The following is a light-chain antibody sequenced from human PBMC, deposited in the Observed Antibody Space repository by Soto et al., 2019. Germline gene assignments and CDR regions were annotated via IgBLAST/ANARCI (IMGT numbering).Light chain of an antibody. CDR3: SSYTSSSTYWV. CDR1: SSDVGGYNY. V-gene: IGLV2-14*01. Sequence: QSALTQPASVSGSPGQSITISCTGTSSDVGGYNYVSWYQQHPGKAPKLMIYEVSNRPSGVSNRFSGSKSGNTASLTISGLQDEDEADYYCSSYTSSSTYWVFGGGTKLTVL. CDR2: EVS. J-gene: IGLJ3*02.